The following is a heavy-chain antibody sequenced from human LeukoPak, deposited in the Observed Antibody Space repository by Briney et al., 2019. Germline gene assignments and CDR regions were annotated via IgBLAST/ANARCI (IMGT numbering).Heavy chain of an antibody. D-gene: IGHD3-9*01. J-gene: IGHJ4*02. CDR3: AREYYDILTGYYNDY. CDR1: GGSISSSSYY. CDR2: IYYSGST. V-gene: IGHV4-39*07. Sequence: SETLSLTCTVSGGSISSSSYYWGWIRQPPGKGLEWIGSIYYSGSTNYNPSLKSRVTISVDTSKNQFSLKLSSVTAADTAVYYCAREYYDILTGYYNDYWGQGTLVTVSS.